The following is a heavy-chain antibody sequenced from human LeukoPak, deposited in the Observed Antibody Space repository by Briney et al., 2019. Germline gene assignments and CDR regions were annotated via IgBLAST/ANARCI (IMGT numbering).Heavy chain of an antibody. CDR1: GGSISSSSYY. V-gene: IGHV4-39*01. J-gene: IGHJ4*02. CDR2: IYYSGST. Sequence: PSETLSLTCTVSGGSISSSSYYWGWIRQPPGKGLEWIGSIYYSGSTYYNPSLKSRVTISVDTSKNQFSLKLSSVTAADTAVYYCARLVATSSSPSIDYWGQGTLVTVSS. D-gene: IGHD6-6*01. CDR3: ARLVATSSSPSIDY.